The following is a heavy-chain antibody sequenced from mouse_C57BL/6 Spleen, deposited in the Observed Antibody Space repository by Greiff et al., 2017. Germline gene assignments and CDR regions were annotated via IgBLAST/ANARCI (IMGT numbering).Heavy chain of an antibody. Sequence: LVESGAELVKPGASVKLSCTASGFNIKDYYMHWVKQRTEQGLEWIGRIDPEDGETKYAPKFQGKATITADTSSNTAYLQLSSLTSEDTAVYYCARTCGSPDWYFDVWGTGTTVTVSS. CDR3: ARTCGSPDWYFDV. CDR2: IDPEDGET. J-gene: IGHJ1*03. CDR1: GFNIKDYY. D-gene: IGHD1-1*01. V-gene: IGHV14-2*01.